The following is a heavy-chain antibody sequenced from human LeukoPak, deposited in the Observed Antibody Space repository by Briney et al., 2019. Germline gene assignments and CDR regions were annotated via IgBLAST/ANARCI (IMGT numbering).Heavy chain of an antibody. CDR1: GASLTSYY. Sequence: PSETLSLTCTVSGASLTSYYWSWVRQSPGKGLEWIASIYSSGESSHNPSLKSRVTISVDTAQNQFSLSLPSVTAADVGGYFCGRGGGGSMWSGHYRLFDFWGQGTLITVSS. J-gene: IGHJ4*02. CDR3: GRGGGGSMWSGHYRLFDF. CDR2: IYSSGES. V-gene: IGHV4-59*01. D-gene: IGHD4-17*01.